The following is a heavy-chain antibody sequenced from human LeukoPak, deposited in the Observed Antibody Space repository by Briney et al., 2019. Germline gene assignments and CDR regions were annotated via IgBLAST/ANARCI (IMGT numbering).Heavy chain of an antibody. CDR1: GASISSSSSS. V-gene: IGHV4-39*02. J-gene: IGHJ4*02. Sequence: LETLSLTCTVSGASISSSSSSSGRVRQPPGKGPQWIGSIYYSGLTYDNPSLKSRVSISVDTSKNHFSLKVSSVTAADTAVYYCASGTFDDYGDYDRGDYFDHWGQGTLVTVSS. CDR2: IYYSGLT. CDR3: ASGTFDDYGDYDRGDYFDH. D-gene: IGHD4-17*01.